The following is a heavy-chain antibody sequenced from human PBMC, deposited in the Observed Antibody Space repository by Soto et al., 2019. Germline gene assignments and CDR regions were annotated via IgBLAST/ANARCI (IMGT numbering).Heavy chain of an antibody. Sequence: GGSLRVSWAGSGFSFRTYSMNWVRQAPGKGLEWISYINTLSSTTYYADSVKGRFTVSRDNAENSLFLQMNSLRDEDTAVYYCARENGITVTPFDYWGQGTLVTVSS. D-gene: IGHD4-17*01. V-gene: IGHV3-48*02. CDR1: GFSFRTYS. CDR2: INTLSSTT. CDR3: ARENGITVTPFDY. J-gene: IGHJ4*02.